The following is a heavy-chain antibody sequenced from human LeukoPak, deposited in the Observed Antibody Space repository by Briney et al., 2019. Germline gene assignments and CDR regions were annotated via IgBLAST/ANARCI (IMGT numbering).Heavy chain of an antibody. Sequence: ASVKVSCKASGGTFSSYAISWVRQAPGQGLEWMGWISAYNGNTNYAQKLQGRVTMTTDTSTSTAYMELRSLRSDDTAVYYCARDHYDDNWFDPWGQGTLVTVSS. CDR2: ISAYNGNT. J-gene: IGHJ5*02. CDR3: ARDHYDDNWFDP. V-gene: IGHV1-18*01. CDR1: GGTFSSYA. D-gene: IGHD3-22*01.